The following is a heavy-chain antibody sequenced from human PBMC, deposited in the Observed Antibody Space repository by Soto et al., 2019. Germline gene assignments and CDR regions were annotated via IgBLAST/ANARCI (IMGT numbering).Heavy chain of an antibody. CDR2: INWNSGSI. Sequence: PGGSLRLSCAASGIILSDTWMNWVRQVPGKGLEWVSGINWNSGSIGYGDSVKGRFAISRDNAKNSLHLQMNSLSAEDTAFYYCVKDESINWYSGHFRHWGQGTLVTVSS. CDR1: GIILSDTW. J-gene: IGHJ1*01. D-gene: IGHD6-13*01. CDR3: VKDESINWYSGHFRH. V-gene: IGHV3-9*01.